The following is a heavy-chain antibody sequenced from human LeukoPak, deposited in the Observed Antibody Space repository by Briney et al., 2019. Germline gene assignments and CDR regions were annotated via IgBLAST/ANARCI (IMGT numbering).Heavy chain of an antibody. CDR3: ARGYYYDSSGYYY. D-gene: IGHD3-22*01. CDR1: GGSISSYY. J-gene: IGHJ4*02. Sequence: SETLSLTCTVSGGSISSYYWSWIRQPPGKGLEWIGYIYYSGSTNYNPSLKSRVTISVDTSKNQFSLKLSSVTAADTAVYYCARGYYYDSSGYYYWGQGTLVTVSS. V-gene: IGHV4-59*08. CDR2: IYYSGST.